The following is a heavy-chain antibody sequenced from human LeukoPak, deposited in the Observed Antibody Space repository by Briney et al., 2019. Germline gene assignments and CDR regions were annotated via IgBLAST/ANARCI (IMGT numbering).Heavy chain of an antibody. CDR3: TRLTADDYSNYPRNY. CDR2: ISASGGST. J-gene: IGHJ4*02. Sequence: PGGSLRLSCAASGFTFGSYAMSWVRQAPGKGLEWVSAISASGGSTYYADSVKGRFTISRDNSMDTLYLQMNSLRAGDTAVYYCTRLTADDYSNYPRNYWGQGTLVTVSS. V-gene: IGHV3-23*01. CDR1: GFTFGSYA. D-gene: IGHD4-11*01.